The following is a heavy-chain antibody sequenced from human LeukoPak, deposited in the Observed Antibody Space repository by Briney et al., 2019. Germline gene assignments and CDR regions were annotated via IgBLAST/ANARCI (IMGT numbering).Heavy chain of an antibody. J-gene: IGHJ3*02. CDR3: ATHYDVLAGYAAAAFDI. D-gene: IGHD3-9*01. V-gene: IGHV4-59*08. Sequence: SETLSLTCTVSGGSISPYYWSWIRQPPGKGLEWIGYLYYSGTTHYNPSLESRVTMSVDTSKNQFSLKLSSVTAADTAVYYCATHYDVLAGYAAAAFDIWGQGTMVTASS. CDR2: LYYSGTT. CDR1: GGSISPYY.